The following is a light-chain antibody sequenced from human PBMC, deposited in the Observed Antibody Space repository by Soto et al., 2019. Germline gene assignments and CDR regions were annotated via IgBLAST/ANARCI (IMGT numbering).Light chain of an antibody. V-gene: IGKV2-28*01. CDR2: LGS. Sequence: DIVTTQSPLSLPVTPGEPASISCRSSQSLLHSNGYNYLDWYLQKPGQSPQLLIYLGSNRASGVPDRFSGSGSGTDFTLKISRXEAEDVGVYYCMQALQTPWTFGQGTKVDIK. J-gene: IGKJ1*01. CDR1: QSLLHSNGYNY. CDR3: MQALQTPWT.